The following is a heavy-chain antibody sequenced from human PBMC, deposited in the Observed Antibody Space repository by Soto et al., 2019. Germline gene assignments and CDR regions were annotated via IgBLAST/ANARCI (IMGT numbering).Heavy chain of an antibody. CDR3: ARGVVVAATRDWFDP. D-gene: IGHD2-15*01. CDR2: ISSSSSYI. Sequence: PGGSLRLSCAASGFTFSSYSMNWVRQAPGKGLEWVSSISSSSSYIYYADSVKGRFTISRDNAKNSLYLQMNSLGAEDTAVYYCARGVVVAATRDWFDPWGQGTLVTVSS. J-gene: IGHJ5*02. CDR1: GFTFSSYS. V-gene: IGHV3-21*01.